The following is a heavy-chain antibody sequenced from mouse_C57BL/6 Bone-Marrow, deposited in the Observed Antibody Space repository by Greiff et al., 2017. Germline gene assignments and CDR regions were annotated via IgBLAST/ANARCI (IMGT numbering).Heavy chain of an antibody. Sequence: EVKLMESGGGLVQPGGSLKLSCAASGFTFSDYYMYWVRQTPEKRLEWVAYISNGGGSTYYPDPVKGRFTISRDNVKHTLYLQMSRLKSEDTAMYYCARPPNWDWYFDVWGTGTTVTVSS. CDR1: GFTFSDYY. CDR2: ISNGGGST. V-gene: IGHV5-12*01. J-gene: IGHJ1*03. D-gene: IGHD4-1*01. CDR3: ARPPNWDWYFDV.